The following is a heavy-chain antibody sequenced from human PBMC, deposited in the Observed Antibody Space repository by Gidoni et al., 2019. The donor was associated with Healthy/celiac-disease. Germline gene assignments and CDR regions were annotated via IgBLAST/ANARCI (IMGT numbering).Heavy chain of an antibody. V-gene: IGHV3-48*03. Sequence: EVQLVESGGGLVQPGGSLRLSCAASGFTFSSYEMNWVRQAPGKGLEWVSYMSSSGSTIYYADSVKGRFTISRDNAKNSLYLQMNSLRAEDTAVYYCARESQQGPYYYSMDVWGQGTTVTVSS. CDR1: GFTFSSYE. CDR3: ARESQQGPYYYSMDV. J-gene: IGHJ6*02. CDR2: MSSSGSTI. D-gene: IGHD6-13*01.